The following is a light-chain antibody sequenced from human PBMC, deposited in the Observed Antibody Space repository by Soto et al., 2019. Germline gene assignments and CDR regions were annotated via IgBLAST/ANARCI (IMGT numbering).Light chain of an antibody. V-gene: IGLV2-8*01. Sequence: QSVLTQPPSASGSPGQSVTISCTGTSSDVGGYNYVSWYQQHPGKAPKLMIYEVSKRPSGVPDRFSGSKSGNTASLTVSGLQAEHEADYYCSSYAGSHYVFGTGTKVTVL. J-gene: IGLJ1*01. CDR2: EVS. CDR1: SSDVGGYNY. CDR3: SSYAGSHYV.